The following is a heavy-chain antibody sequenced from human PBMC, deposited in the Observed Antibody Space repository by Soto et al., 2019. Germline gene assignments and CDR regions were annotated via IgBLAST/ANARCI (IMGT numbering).Heavy chain of an antibody. J-gene: IGHJ5*02. CDR3: VRGGIAGHWFDP. Sequence: SSETLSLTCSVSRAFINSGGFYYSWIRQPPGKGLEWLGYIFHSGSTLYTPSLRGRLTLSADTSRNQLSIHLTSVTAADTAVYYCVRGGIAGHWFDPWGQGILVTVSS. CDR2: IFHSGST. CDR1: RAFINSGGFY. D-gene: IGHD2-21*01. V-gene: IGHV4-31*03.